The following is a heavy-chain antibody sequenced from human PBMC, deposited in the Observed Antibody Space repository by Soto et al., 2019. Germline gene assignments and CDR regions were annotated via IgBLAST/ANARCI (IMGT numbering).Heavy chain of an antibody. J-gene: IGHJ4*02. D-gene: IGHD6-19*01. V-gene: IGHV4-59*11. CDR2: IFYSGSTTY. CDR3: ARVGSSGWSPDY. CDR1: GGSISGHY. Sequence: SETLSLTCTVSGGSISGHYWIWIRQPPGEGMEWIGYIFYSGSTTYNNNPSLKSRVSITVDTSKNQFYLSISSVTAADTAVYYCARVGSSGWSPDYWGQGTLVTVSS.